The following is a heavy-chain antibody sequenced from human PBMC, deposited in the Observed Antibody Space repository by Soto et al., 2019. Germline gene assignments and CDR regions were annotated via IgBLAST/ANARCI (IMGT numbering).Heavy chain of an antibody. D-gene: IGHD2-8*01. J-gene: IGHJ5*02. CDR1: GFTFSSYA. CDR3: AKDRCTNGVCPNWFDP. Sequence: EVQLLASGGGLVQPGGSLRLSCAASGFTFSSYAMSWVRQAPGKGLEWVSAISGSGGSTYYADSVKGRFTISRDNSKNTLYLQMNSLRAEDTAVYYCAKDRCTNGVCPNWFDPWGQGTLVTVSS. CDR2: ISGSGGST. V-gene: IGHV3-23*01.